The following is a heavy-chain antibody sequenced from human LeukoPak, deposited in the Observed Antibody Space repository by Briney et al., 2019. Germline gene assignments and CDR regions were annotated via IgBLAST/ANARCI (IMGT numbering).Heavy chain of an antibody. CDR2: IYYSGST. V-gene: IGHV4-39*07. CDR1: GGSISNSDYY. CDR3: ARAEAGYYFDY. J-gene: IGHJ4*02. D-gene: IGHD6-19*01. Sequence: PSETLSLTCSVSGGSISNSDYYWGWIRQPPGKGLEWIGNIYYSGSTYYNPSLKSRVTISVDTSKNQFSLKLSSVTAADTAVYYCARAEAGYYFDYWGQGTLVTVSS.